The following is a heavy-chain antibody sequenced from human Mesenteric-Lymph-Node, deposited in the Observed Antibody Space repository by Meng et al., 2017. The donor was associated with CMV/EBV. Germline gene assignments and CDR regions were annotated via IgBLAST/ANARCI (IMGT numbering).Heavy chain of an antibody. D-gene: IGHD5-18*01. CDR1: GGTFSIYY. Sequence: VSSTASGGTFSIYYLNWVRPAPRHGLEWMGRIIPLSDVTTYAQDFRGRVTIPADKSTGTAFLELGGLKSEDTAFYYCAGGGAMGINYWGQGTLVTVSS. J-gene: IGHJ4*02. CDR3: AGGGAMGINY. CDR2: IIPLSDVT. V-gene: IGHV1-69*02.